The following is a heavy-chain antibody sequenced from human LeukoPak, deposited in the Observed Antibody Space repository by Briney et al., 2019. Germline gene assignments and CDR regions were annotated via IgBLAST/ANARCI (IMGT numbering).Heavy chain of an antibody. CDR1: GGSISSSSYY. Sequence: SETLSLTCTVSGGSISSSSYYWGWIRQPPGKGLEWIGSIFYSGSSYCNPALKSRVTISVDTSKTQYSLKLTSVTDAETVLYYCARHSPTWYSDLWGRGTLVTVSS. CDR2: IFYSGSS. V-gene: IGHV4-39*01. CDR3: ARHSPTWYSDL. J-gene: IGHJ2*01.